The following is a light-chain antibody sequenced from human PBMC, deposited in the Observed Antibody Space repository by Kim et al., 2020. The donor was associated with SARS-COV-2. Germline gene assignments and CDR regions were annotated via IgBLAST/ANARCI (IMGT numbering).Light chain of an antibody. Sequence: PGKTARITCGGTSIGSKSVHWYQHKPGQAPVLVISYDSVRPSGIPERFSGSNSGNTATVTISRVEAGDEANYYCQVWDSSDDHRVVFGGGTQLTVL. CDR2: YDS. CDR1: SIGSKS. J-gene: IGLJ2*01. CDR3: QVWDSSDDHRVV. V-gene: IGLV3-21*04.